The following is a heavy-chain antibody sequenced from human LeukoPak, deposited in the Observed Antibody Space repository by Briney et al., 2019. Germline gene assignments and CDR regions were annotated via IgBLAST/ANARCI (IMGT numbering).Heavy chain of an antibody. CDR3: ARDAGGVRYFDWLFSQGPDY. CDR1: GFTFSSYG. J-gene: IGHJ4*02. D-gene: IGHD3-9*01. CDR2: IWYDGSNK. Sequence: PGGSLRLSCAASGFTFSSYGMHWVRQAPGKGLEWVAVIWYDGSNKYYADSVKGRFTISRDNSKNTLYLQMYSLRAEDTAVYYCARDAGGVRYFDWLFSQGPDYWGQGTLVTVSS. V-gene: IGHV3-33*01.